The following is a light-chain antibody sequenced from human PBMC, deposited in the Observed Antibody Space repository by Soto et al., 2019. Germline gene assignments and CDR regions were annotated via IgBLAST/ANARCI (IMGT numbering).Light chain of an antibody. CDR1: SSDVGNYIF. V-gene: IGLV2-14*01. CDR2: DIN. J-gene: IGLJ1*01. Sequence: QSVLTQPASVSGSPGQSITISCTGTSSDVGNYIFVSWYRQHPGKAPKLMIYDINNRPSGVSNRSSGSKSGNTASLTISGLQAEDEADYYCVSYTTTAYYVFGTGTNVTV. CDR3: VSYTTTAYYV.